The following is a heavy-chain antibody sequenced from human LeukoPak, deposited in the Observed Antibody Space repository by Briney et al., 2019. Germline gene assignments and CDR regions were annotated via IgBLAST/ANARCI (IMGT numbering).Heavy chain of an antibody. Sequence: GESPEISCKGSGYTFSTNWIGWVRQMPGKGLEWMGIIYPGDSDTRYSPSFQGQVTLSVDKSISTAYLQWSSLKASDTAMYYCVIPPFIWDQGTVATVPS. CDR3: VIPPFI. V-gene: IGHV5-51*01. CDR2: IYPGDSDT. CDR1: GYTFSTNW. J-gene: IGHJ3*02.